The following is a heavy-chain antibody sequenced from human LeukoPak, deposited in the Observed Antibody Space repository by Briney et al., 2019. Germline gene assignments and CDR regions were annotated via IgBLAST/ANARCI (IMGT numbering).Heavy chain of an antibody. Sequence: SETLSLTCTVSGGSISTYYWSWIRQPAGKGLEWIGRVYPSGRTSYNPSLENRVTMSVDTSKKQFSLKLRSVTAADTAVYYCASGGRISAANWFDPWGQGTLVIVSS. V-gene: IGHV4-4*07. CDR3: ASGGRISAANWFDP. CDR1: GGSISTYY. J-gene: IGHJ5*02. D-gene: IGHD6-13*01. CDR2: VYPSGRT.